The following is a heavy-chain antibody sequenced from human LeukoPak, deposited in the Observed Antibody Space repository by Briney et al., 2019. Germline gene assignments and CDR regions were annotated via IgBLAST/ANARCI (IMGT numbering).Heavy chain of an antibody. CDR3: ARDLMRYCSGGSCYGTQTFDY. J-gene: IGHJ4*02. V-gene: IGHV1-69*13. D-gene: IGHD2-15*01. CDR1: GGTFSNYA. Sequence: ASVKVSCKASGGTFSNYAISWVRQAPGQRLEWMGGFIPVFGTAHYAQNFQGRVTITADESTSTVYMELSSLRSEDTAVYYCARDLMRYCSGGSCYGTQTFDYWGQGTLVTVSS. CDR2: FIPVFGTA.